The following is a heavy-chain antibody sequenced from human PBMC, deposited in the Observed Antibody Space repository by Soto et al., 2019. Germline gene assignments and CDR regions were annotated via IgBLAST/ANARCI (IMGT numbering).Heavy chain of an antibody. D-gene: IGHD3-3*01. CDR1: GFTFSSYA. Sequence: PGGSLRLSCAASGFTFSSYAMSWVRQAPGKGLEWVSAISGSGGSTYYADSVKGRFTISRDNSKNTLYLQMNSLRAEDTAVYYCAKSSTITIFGVVPPYPYYYYYGMDVWGQGTTVTVS. CDR2: ISGSGGST. V-gene: IGHV3-23*01. CDR3: AKSSTITIFGVVPPYPYYYYYGMDV. J-gene: IGHJ6*02.